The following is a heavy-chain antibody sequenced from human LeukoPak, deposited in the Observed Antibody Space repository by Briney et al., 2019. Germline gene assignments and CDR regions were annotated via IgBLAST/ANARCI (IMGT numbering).Heavy chain of an antibody. D-gene: IGHD3-9*01. V-gene: IGHV5-51*01. Sequence: RGESLKISCKGSGYSFTSYWIGWVRQMPGKGLEWMGIIYPGDSDTRYSPSFQGQVTISADKSISTAYLQWSSLKASDTAMYYCARHGPYYDILTSGYYYYYGMDVWGQGTTVTVSS. J-gene: IGHJ6*02. CDR2: IYPGDSDT. CDR1: GYSFTSYW. CDR3: ARHGPYYDILTSGYYYYYGMDV.